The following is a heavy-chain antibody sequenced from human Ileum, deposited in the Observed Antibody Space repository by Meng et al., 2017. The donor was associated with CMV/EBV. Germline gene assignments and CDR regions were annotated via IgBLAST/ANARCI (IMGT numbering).Heavy chain of an antibody. J-gene: IGHJ4*02. V-gene: IGHV4-30-4*01. CDR2: IHDSGST. Sequence: QTPDXXPGLXKPSQPLSPXGTSSGDSYSSGHYYWSWIRQTPGKGLEWIGHIHDSGSTYYNPSLQSRVTISVDTSKNQFSLKLSSVTAADTAVYYCARVWGIAVRPLDYWGQGTLVTVSS. CDR1: GDSYSSGHYY. D-gene: IGHD6-6*01. CDR3: ARVWGIAVRPLDY.